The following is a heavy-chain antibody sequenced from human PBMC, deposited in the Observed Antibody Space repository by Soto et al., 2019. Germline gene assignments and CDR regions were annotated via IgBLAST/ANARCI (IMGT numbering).Heavy chain of an antibody. Sequence: TLSLTCAVYGGSFSGYYWSWIRQPPGKGLEWIGEINHSGSTNYNPSLKSRVTISVDTSKNQFSLKLSSVTAADTAVYYCAAEQLVQSFQHWGQGTLVTAPQ. CDR1: GGSFSGYY. V-gene: IGHV4-34*01. D-gene: IGHD6-6*01. J-gene: IGHJ1*01. CDR3: AAEQLVQSFQH. CDR2: INHSGST.